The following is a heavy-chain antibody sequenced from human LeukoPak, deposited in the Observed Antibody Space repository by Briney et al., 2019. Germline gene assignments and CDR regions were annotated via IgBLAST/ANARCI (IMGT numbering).Heavy chain of an antibody. CDR1: GGTFSSYA. D-gene: IGHD2/OR15-2a*01. J-gene: IGHJ6*02. CDR3: ARDRRIFHNPVPIFYYYGMDV. V-gene: IGHV1-69*04. Sequence: GASVKVSCKASGGTFSSYAISWVRQAPGQGLVWMGRIIPIFGIANYAQKFQGRVTITADKSTSTAYMELSSLRSEDTAVYYCARDRRIFHNPVPIFYYYGMDVWGQGTTVTVSS. CDR2: IIPIFGIA.